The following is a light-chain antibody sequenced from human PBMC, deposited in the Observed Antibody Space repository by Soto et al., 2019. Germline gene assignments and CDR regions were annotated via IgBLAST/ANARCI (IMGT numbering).Light chain of an antibody. CDR3: QQYGNSPPLT. CDR1: QSVSSH. J-gene: IGKJ4*01. Sequence: EIVLTQSPCTLSLSPGERATLSCRASQSVSSHLAWYQQRPGQAPRLLIYGASSRSPGIPDRFSGSGSGTDFTLTISRLEPEDFVLYYCQQYGNSPPLTFGGGTKVEIK. CDR2: GAS. V-gene: IGKV3-20*01.